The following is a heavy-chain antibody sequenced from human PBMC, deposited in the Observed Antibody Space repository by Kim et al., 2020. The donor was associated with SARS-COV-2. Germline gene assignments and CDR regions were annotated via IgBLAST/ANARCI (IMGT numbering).Heavy chain of an antibody. V-gene: IGHV3-33*01. D-gene: IGHD6-13*01. CDR3: ARDRAAAALDY. CDR2: I. Sequence: IYYPVSVKCRFTISRDNSKTTLYLQMNSLRAEDTAVYYCARDRAAAALDYWGQGTLVTVSS. J-gene: IGHJ4*02.